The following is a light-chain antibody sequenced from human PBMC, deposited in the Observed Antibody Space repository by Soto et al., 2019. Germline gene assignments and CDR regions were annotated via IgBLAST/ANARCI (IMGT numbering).Light chain of an antibody. J-gene: IGKJ2*01. CDR1: QGISSY. Sequence: AIRMTQSPSSFSASTGDRVTITCRASQGISSYLAWYQQKPGKAPKLLIYAASTLQSGVPSRFSGSGSRTDFTLTLSCLQSEDFATYYCQQYYSYPQTFGQGTKLEIK. CDR2: AAS. CDR3: QQYYSYPQT. V-gene: IGKV1-8*01.